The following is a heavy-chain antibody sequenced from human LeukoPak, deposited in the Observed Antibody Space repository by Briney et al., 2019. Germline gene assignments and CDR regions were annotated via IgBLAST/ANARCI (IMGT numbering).Heavy chain of an antibody. CDR2: IWFDGSNK. CDR1: GFTFSDYG. Sequence: TGGSLRLSCAASGFTFSDYGMVWVRQAPGKGLEWVAFIWFDGSNKHYADSVQGRFTFSRDNSKNTLYLQMNSLRPEDTALYYCARDVKKGYGDYIDYWGQGTLVTVSS. J-gene: IGHJ4*02. D-gene: IGHD4-17*01. V-gene: IGHV3-33*01. CDR3: ARDVKKGYGDYIDY.